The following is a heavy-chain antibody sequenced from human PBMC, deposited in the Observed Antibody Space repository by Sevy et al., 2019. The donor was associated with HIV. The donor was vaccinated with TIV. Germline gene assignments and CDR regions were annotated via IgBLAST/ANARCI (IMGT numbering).Heavy chain of an antibody. CDR3: ARVNCSGGSCYYYYGMDV. CDR2: ISSGGST. CDR1: GFTVSSNY. Sequence: GGSLRLSCAASGFTVSSNYMSWVRQAPGKGLEWVSVISSGGSTYYAYSVKGRFTISRDNSKNTLYRQMNSLRAEDTAVYYCARVNCSGGSCYYYYGMDVWGQGTTVTVSS. D-gene: IGHD2-15*01. V-gene: IGHV3-53*01. J-gene: IGHJ6*02.